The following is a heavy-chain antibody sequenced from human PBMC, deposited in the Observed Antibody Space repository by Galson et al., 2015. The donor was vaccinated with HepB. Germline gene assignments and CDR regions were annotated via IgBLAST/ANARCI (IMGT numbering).Heavy chain of an antibody. J-gene: IGHJ5*02. Sequence: SVKVSCKASGYTFTSYGISWVRQAPGQGLEWMGWISAYNGNTNYAQKLQGRVTMTTDTSTSTAYMELRSLRSDDTAVYYCAREYCSSTSCYSRGEYWFDPWGRGTLVTVSS. CDR2: ISAYNGNT. D-gene: IGHD2-2*01. V-gene: IGHV1-18*01. CDR3: AREYCSSTSCYSRGEYWFDP. CDR1: GYTFTSYG.